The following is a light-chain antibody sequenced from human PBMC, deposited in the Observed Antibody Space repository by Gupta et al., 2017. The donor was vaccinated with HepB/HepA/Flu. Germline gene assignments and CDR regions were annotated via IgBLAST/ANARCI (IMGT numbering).Light chain of an antibody. V-gene: IGLV1-40*01. CDR3: QSYDTSLGGSV. Sequence: QSVLTQPPSVSGAPGKTVTISCTGNSANLGAGFDVHWYKKLPGTAPKLLIYTNNNRPSGVPVRFSGSKSGTSASLAITGLQPDDEADYYCQSYDTSLGGSVFGGGTKLTVL. CDR1: SANLGAGFD. J-gene: IGLJ2*01. CDR2: TNN.